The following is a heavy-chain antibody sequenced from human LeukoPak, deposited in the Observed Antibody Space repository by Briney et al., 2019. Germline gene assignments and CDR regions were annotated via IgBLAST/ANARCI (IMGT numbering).Heavy chain of an antibody. CDR3: ARVFYSTSGSFPRRSYYYYMDV. CDR1: GFTISNYW. CDR2: IKHDGSEK. Sequence: GGSLRLSCAASGFTISNYWMSWVRQAPGKGLEWVANIKHDGSEKYYMDSVKGRFTISRDNANNLLSLQMDSLRAEDTAVYYCARVFYSTSGSFPRRSYYYYMDVWGNWTTVTVSS. J-gene: IGHJ6*03. D-gene: IGHD6-6*01. V-gene: IGHV3-7*01.